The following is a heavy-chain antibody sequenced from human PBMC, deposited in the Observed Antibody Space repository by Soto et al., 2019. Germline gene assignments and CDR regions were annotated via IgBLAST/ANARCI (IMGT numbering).Heavy chain of an antibody. CDR2: ISGYNGNT. CDR1: DYTFTNYG. CDR3: ARTYSKYFSSSESDY. V-gene: IGHV1-18*01. Sequence: QVQLVQSGAEVKKPGASVKVSCKASDYTFTNYGISWVRQAPGQGLEWMGWISGYNGNTNSAQRLQGRVTMNTDTSTSTAYMELRSLRSDDTAVYYCARTYSKYFSSSESDYWGQGTLVTVSS. D-gene: IGHD6-6*01. J-gene: IGHJ4*02.